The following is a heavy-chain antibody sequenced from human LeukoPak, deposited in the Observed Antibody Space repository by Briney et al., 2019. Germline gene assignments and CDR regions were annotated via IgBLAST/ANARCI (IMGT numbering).Heavy chain of an antibody. CDR3: ARGGSYGDYSRV. V-gene: IGHV3-21*01. CDR2: ITSTSSYI. D-gene: IGHD4-17*01. Sequence: PGGSLRLSCAVSGFTFSSYSMNWVRQAPGKGLEWVSSITSTSSYIYYADSVKGRFTISRDNAKNSLFLQMNSLRAEDTAVYYCARGGSYGDYSRVWGQGTTVTVSS. CDR1: GFTFSSYS. J-gene: IGHJ6*02.